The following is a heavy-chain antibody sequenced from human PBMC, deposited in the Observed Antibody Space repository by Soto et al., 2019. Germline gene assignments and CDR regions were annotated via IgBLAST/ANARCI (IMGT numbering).Heavy chain of an antibody. CDR3: AHRVLRTVFGLVTTTAIYFDF. CDR2: IYWADDK. J-gene: IGHJ4*02. CDR1: GFSLTTSGVG. Sequence: QITLNESGPTVVRPTETLTLTCRFSGFSLTTSGVGVGWIRQSPGKAPEWLALIYWADDKRYSASLKSSLTITKDTSKNHVGLTVSDLDPTDTATYYCAHRVLRTVFGLVTTTAIYFDFWGQGTPVAVSS. D-gene: IGHD3-3*01. V-gene: IGHV2-5*02.